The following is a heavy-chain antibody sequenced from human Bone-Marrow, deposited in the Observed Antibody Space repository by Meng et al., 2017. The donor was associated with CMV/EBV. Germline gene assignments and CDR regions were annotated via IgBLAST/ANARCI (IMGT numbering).Heavy chain of an antibody. CDR2: ISSSGSTI. J-gene: IGHJ3*02. CDR1: GFTFSSYE. V-gene: IGHV3-48*03. CDR3: ARLCSTSCYTDAFDI. Sequence: GESLKISCAASGFTFSSYEMNWVRQAPGKGLEWVSYISSSGSTIYYADSVKGRFTISRDNAKNSLYLQMNSLRAEDTAVYYCARLCSTSCYTDAFDIWGQGTMATVSS. D-gene: IGHD2-2*02.